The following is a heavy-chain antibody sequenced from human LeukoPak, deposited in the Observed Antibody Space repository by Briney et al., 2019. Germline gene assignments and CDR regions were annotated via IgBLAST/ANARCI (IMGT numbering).Heavy chain of an antibody. CDR3: AKDRHGDYASDY. V-gene: IGHV3-30*02. Sequence: GGSLRLSCAASGFIFGSYGMHWVRQAPDKGLEWVAFTPYHGVSRYYAESVKGRFTISRDNSKNTLYLQMNSLKIEDTAVYHCAKDRHGDYASDYWGQGTLVIVSS. J-gene: IGHJ4*02. CDR1: GFIFGSYG. D-gene: IGHD4-17*01. CDR2: TPYHGVSR.